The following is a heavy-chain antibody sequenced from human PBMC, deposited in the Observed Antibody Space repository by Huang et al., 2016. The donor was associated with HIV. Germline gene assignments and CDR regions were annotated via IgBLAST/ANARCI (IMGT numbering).Heavy chain of an antibody. D-gene: IGHD3-10*01. CDR2: VNEGGDI. Sequence: QVQLQQWGAGLLKPSETLALTCVVYGESLGTYYWAWIRRPPGKGLHWIGEVNEGGDINYNPSLESRFTISVDTSRNQVSLTLTSMTAADTATYYSARRFRVAATRKWFDPWGQGTLVSVSS. J-gene: IGHJ5*02. V-gene: IGHV4-34*01. CDR1: GESLGTYY. CDR3: ARRFRVAATRKWFDP.